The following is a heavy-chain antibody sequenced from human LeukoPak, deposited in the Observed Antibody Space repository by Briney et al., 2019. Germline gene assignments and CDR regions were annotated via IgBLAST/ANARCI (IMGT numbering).Heavy chain of an antibody. CDR1: GITFSDYY. Sequence: PGGSLRLSCAASGITFSDYYMSWVRQAPGKGLEWVSYISSSGSTIVYADSVKGRFTISRESAKNSLYLQMDSLRAEDTAVYYCARTGDYALKDWGQGTLVTVSS. CDR3: ARTGDYALKD. CDR2: ISSSGSTI. D-gene: IGHD3-16*01. J-gene: IGHJ4*02. V-gene: IGHV3-11*01.